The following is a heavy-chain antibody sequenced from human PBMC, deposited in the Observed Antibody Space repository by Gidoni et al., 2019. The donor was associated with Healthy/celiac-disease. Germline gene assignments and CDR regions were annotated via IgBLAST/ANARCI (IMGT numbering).Heavy chain of an antibody. CDR1: GYSISSGYY. D-gene: IGHD3-3*01. CDR3: ARDAVTMFGVDDAFDI. V-gene: IGHV4-38-2*02. J-gene: IGHJ3*02. Sequence: QVQLQESGPGLVKPSETLSLTCAVSGYSISSGYYWGWIRQPPGKGLEWIGSIYHSGSTYYNPSLKSRVTISVDTSKNQFSLKLSSVTAADTAVYYCARDAVTMFGVDDAFDIWGQGTMVTVSS. CDR2: IYHSGST.